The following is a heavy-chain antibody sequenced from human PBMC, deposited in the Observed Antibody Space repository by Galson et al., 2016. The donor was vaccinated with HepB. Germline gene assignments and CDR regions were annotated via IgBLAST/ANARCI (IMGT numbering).Heavy chain of an antibody. Sequence: SLRLSCAASGFTFRSYDMSWVCQAPGKGLEWVSGINYSGSNTYYADSVKGRFTISRDNSKNTLYLQMNSLRVEDSAVYYCAKGPYSHSSSWYRGYYFDYWGQGSLVTVSS. CDR3: AKGPYSHSSSWYRGYYFDY. D-gene: IGHD6-13*01. J-gene: IGHJ4*02. CDR1: GFTFRSYD. V-gene: IGHV3-23*01. CDR2: INYSGSNT.